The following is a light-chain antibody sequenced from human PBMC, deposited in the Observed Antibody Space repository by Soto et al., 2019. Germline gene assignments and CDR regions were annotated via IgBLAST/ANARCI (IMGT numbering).Light chain of an antibody. CDR1: NNL. Sequence: QSALTQPASVSGSPVQSITISCTGTNNLVSWYQQHPGKAPKVAVYEGTKRPSGVSNRFSGSNSGGTASLTISGLQAKDEASYFCCAYVGARSYVFGPGTKVTVL. V-gene: IGLV2-23*01. CDR2: EGT. J-gene: IGLJ1*01. CDR3: CAYVGARSYV.